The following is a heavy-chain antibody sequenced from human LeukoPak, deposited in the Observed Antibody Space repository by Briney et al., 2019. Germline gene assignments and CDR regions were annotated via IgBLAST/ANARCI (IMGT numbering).Heavy chain of an antibody. V-gene: IGHV4-39*07. CDR1: GGSISSSSYY. Sequence: PSETLSLTCTVSGGSISSSSYYWGWIRQPPGRGLDGIRSNYYSGSTNYNPSIKRPDTLAVDTSNSQFSLNPTSVTATDTAAYYCARDLGSGYYGNTLEFDYWGQGTLVTVSS. CDR3: ARDLGSGYYGNTLEFDY. D-gene: IGHD3-22*01. J-gene: IGHJ4*02. CDR2: NYYSGST.